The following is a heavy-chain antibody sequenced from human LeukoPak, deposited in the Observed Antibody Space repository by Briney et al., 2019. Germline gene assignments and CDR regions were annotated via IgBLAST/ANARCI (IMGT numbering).Heavy chain of an antibody. CDR2: IKHDGSEK. V-gene: IGHV3-7*05. D-gene: IGHD4-11*01. CDR3: ARGSTTVTPRNFDY. J-gene: IGHJ4*02. Sequence: PGGSLRLSCAASAFTFSSYWMSWVRQAPGKGLEWVANIKHDGSEKYYVHPVKGRFPISRDNAKNSLYLQMNGLRAEDTAVYYCARGSTTVTPRNFDYWGQGTLVTVSS. CDR1: AFTFSSYW.